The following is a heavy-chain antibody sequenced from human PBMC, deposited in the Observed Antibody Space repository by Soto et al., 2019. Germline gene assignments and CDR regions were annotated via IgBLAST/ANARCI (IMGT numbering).Heavy chain of an antibody. D-gene: IGHD6-13*01. V-gene: IGHV4-61*01. CDR1: GGSVSSSFFY. CDR3: ARLTTSSGWSVFDS. CDR2: IYYTGTT. Sequence: PSETLSLTCTVSGGSVSSSFFYWSWVRQPPGQRLEWIGYIYYTGTTNYNPSLASRVAMSVDTSKKQFTLNLRSLTAADTARYNCARLTTSSGWSVFDSWGQGILVTVSS. J-gene: IGHJ4*02.